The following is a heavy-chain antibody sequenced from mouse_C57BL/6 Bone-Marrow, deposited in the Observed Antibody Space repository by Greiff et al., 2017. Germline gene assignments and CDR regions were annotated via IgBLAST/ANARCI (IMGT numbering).Heavy chain of an antibody. V-gene: IGHV3-6*01. CDR3: ASNYYGSSYDPLWDY. Sequence: ESGPGLVKPSQSLSLTCSVTGYSITSGYYWNWIRQFPGNKLEWMGYISYDGSNNYNPSLKNRISITRDTSKNQFFLKLNSVTTEDTATYYCASNYYGSSYDPLWDYWGQGTTLTVSS. CDR1: GYSITSGYY. D-gene: IGHD1-1*01. J-gene: IGHJ2*01. CDR2: ISYDGSN.